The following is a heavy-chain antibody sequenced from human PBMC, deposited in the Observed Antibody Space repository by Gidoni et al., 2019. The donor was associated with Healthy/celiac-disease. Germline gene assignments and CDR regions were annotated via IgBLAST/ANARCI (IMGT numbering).Heavy chain of an antibody. CDR2: INHSGRT. Sequence: QVQLQQWGAGLLKPSETLSLTRAVHGGSFSGYYWSWIRQPPGKGLEWIGEINHSGRTNYNPSLKSRVTISVDTSKTQFSLKRSFVTAADTAVYYCARLGLWFGEYYDGMDVWGQGTTVTVSS. J-gene: IGHJ6*02. CDR1: GGSFSGYY. D-gene: IGHD3-10*01. V-gene: IGHV4-34*01. CDR3: ARLGLWFGEYYDGMDV.